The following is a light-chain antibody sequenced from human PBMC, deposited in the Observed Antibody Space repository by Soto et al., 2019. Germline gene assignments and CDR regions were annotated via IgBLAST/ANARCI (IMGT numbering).Light chain of an antibody. Sequence: EIVMTPSPATLSVSPGERANLSCRASQSVSSNLAWYQQKPGQAPSLLIYDISARATGIPTRFSGSGSGTEFTLTISSLQSEDFAVYFCQQYTDRPRTFGQGTKVDIK. V-gene: IGKV3D-15*01. CDR2: DIS. CDR1: QSVSSN. J-gene: IGKJ1*01. CDR3: QQYTDRPRT.